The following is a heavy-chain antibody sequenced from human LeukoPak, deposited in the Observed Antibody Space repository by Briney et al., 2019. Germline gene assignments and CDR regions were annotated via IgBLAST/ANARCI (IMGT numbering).Heavy chain of an antibody. J-gene: IGHJ6*02. CDR3: ARDSDSYGMDA. CDR2: IYYSGST. D-gene: IGHD3-3*01. Sequence: SETLSLTCTVSGGSISSYYRSWIRQPPGKGLEWIGYIYYSGSTNYNPSLKSRVTISVDTSKNQFSLKLSSVTAADTAVYYCARDSDSYGMDAWGQGTTVTVSS. V-gene: IGHV4-59*01. CDR1: GGSISSYY.